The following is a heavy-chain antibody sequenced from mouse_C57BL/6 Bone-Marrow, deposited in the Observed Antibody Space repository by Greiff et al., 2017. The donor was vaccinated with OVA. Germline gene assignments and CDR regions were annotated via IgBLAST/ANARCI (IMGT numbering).Heavy chain of an antibody. D-gene: IGHD1-1*01. CDR2: IHPSDSDT. CDR1: GYTFTSYW. CDR3: AFITTVVAGDY. V-gene: IGHV1-74*01. Sequence: QVQLQQPGAELVKPGASVKVSCKASGYTFTSYWMHWVKQRPGQGLEWIGRIHPSDSDTNYNQKFKGKATLTVDKSSSPAYMQLSSLTSEDSAVYDCAFITTVVAGDYWGQGTTLTVSS. J-gene: IGHJ2*01.